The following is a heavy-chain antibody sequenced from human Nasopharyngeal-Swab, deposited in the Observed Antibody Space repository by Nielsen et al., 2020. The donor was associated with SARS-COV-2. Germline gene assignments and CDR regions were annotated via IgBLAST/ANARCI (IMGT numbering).Heavy chain of an antibody. CDR1: GYSFTRNW. V-gene: IGHV5-10-1*01. Sequence: GESLKISCKGSGYSFTRNWISWVRQMPGKGLEWMGRIDPSDSYTNYSPSFQGHVTILVDKSISTAYLQWSSLKAPDTAMYYCARGFFGGGITGTVSRYYYAMDVWGQGTTVTVSS. CDR3: ARGFFGGGITGTVSRYYYAMDV. CDR2: IDPSDSYT. D-gene: IGHD1-20*01. J-gene: IGHJ6*02.